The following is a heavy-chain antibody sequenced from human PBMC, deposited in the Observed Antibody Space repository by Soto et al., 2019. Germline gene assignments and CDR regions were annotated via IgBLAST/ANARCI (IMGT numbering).Heavy chain of an antibody. CDR2: ISYDGSNK. CDR1: GFTFSSYG. Sequence: GGSLRLSCAASGFTFSSYGMHWVRQAPGKGLEWVAVISYDGSNKYYADSVKGRFTISRDNSKNTLYLQMNSLRAEDTAVYYCAKGTTADYYYMDAWGKGTTVTVSS. CDR3: AKGTTADYYYMDA. J-gene: IGHJ6*03. V-gene: IGHV3-30*18.